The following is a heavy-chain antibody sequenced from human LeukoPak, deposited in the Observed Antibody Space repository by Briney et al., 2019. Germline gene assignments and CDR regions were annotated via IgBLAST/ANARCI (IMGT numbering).Heavy chain of an antibody. CDR3: ATGYGSGSYY. Sequence: GGSLRLSCAASGFTFSIYSMNWVRQTPGKGLEWVSFISSSSSYIYYADSVKGRFTISRDNAKNSLYLQMNSLRAEDTAVYYCATGYGSGSYYWGQGTLVTVSS. CDR1: GFTFSIYS. CDR2: ISSSSSYI. V-gene: IGHV3-21*01. J-gene: IGHJ4*02. D-gene: IGHD3-10*01.